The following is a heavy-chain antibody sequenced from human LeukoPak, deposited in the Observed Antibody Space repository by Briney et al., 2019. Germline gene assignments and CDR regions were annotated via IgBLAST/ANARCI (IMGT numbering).Heavy chain of an antibody. CDR1: GYTFTSYY. CDR2: INPSGGST. CDR3: ARETPPRSYCGGDCRDY. Sequence: GASVKVSCKASGYTFTSYYMHWVRQAPGQGLEWMGIINPSGGSTSYAQKFQGRVTMTRDTSTSTVYMELRSLRSDDTAVYYCARETPPRSYCGGDCRDYWGQGTLVTVSS. D-gene: IGHD2-21*02. V-gene: IGHV1-46*01. J-gene: IGHJ4*02.